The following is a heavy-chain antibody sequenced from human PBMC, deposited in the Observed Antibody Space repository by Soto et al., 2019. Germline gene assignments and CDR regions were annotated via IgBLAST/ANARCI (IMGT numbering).Heavy chain of an antibody. CDR3: ARLHPGDYYGMDV. J-gene: IGHJ6*02. D-gene: IGHD2-15*01. CDR1: GGTFSSYA. V-gene: IGHV1-69*13. Sequence: ASVKVSCKASGGTFSSYAISWVRQAPGQGLEWMGGIIPIFGTANYAQKFQGRVTITADESTSTAYMELSSLRSEDTAMYYCARLHPGDYYGMDVWGQGTTVTVSS. CDR2: IIPIFGTA.